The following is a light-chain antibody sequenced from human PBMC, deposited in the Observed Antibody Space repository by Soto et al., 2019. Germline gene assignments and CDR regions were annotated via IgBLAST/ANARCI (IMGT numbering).Light chain of an antibody. CDR2: EVT. CDR3: SSYAGSSVV. V-gene: IGLV2-8*01. CDR1: SSDVGGYNN. Sequence: QSALTQPPSASGSPGQSVTISCTGTSSDVGGYNNVSWYQQHPGRVPKLMIYEVTKRPSGVPDRFSGSKSGNTASLTVSGLQAEDEADYYCSSYAGSSVVFGGGTKVTVL. J-gene: IGLJ2*01.